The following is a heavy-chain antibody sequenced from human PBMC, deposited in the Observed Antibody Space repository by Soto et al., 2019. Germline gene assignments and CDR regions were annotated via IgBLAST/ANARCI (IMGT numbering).Heavy chain of an antibody. V-gene: IGHV4-59*01. CDR2: IYYTGST. Sequence: PSETLSLTCTVSGGSIDSYYWSWIRQPPGEGLEWIGYIYYTGSTNYNPSLKSRVTMSVDTSKNQFSLRLTSVTAADTAVYYCARGHDYGGSSFDYWGQGTLVTVSS. J-gene: IGHJ4*02. CDR3: ARGHDYGGSSFDY. CDR1: GGSIDSYY. D-gene: IGHD4-17*01.